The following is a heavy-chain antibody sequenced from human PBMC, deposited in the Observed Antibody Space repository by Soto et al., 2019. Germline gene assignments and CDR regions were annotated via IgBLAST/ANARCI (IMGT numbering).Heavy chain of an antibody. D-gene: IGHD4-17*01. CDR1: GDSVTSHY. V-gene: IGHV4-59*08. CDR2: ISYIGNS. Sequence: SETLSLTCSFSGDSVTSHYLTWIRQSPEKGLEWIGYISYIGNSNYKYNPSLESRVTISGDTSKNQFSLKLTSVTAADTAIYYCARFPDYGAYVAPWGQGIRVTVSS. CDR3: ARFPDYGAYVAP. J-gene: IGHJ5*02.